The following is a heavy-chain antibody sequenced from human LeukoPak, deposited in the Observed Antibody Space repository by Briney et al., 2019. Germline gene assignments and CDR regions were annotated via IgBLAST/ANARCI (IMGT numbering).Heavy chain of an antibody. D-gene: IGHD6-19*01. CDR3: AGNGGWNYFDY. V-gene: IGHV3-66*01. CDR1: GFTISSNY. Sequence: GGSLRPSCAASGFTISSNYMSWVRQVPGKGLEWVSVIYIGGSTYYADSVKGRFTISRDNSKNTLYLQMNSLRAEDTAVYYCAGNGGWNYFDYWGQGTLVTVSS. J-gene: IGHJ4*02. CDR2: IYIGGST.